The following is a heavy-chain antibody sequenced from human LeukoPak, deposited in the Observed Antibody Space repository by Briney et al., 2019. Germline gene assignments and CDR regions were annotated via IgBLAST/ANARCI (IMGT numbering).Heavy chain of an antibody. CDR3: ARQYYDILSGYYNFDY. CDR2: INPDSGGT. V-gene: IGHV1-2*04. J-gene: IGHJ4*02. CDR1: GYTFTGYY. Sequence: ASVKVSCEASGYTFTGYYMHWVRQAPGQGLEWMGWINPDSGGTNYAQKVQGWVTMSRDTSISTAYMELSRLRSDDTAVYYCARQYYDILSGYYNFDYWGQGTLVTVSS. D-gene: IGHD3-9*01.